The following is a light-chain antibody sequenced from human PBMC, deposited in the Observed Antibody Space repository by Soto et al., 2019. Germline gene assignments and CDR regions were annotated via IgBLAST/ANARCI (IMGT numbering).Light chain of an antibody. CDR3: QQYGSSLYT. CDR1: QSVSRNS. J-gene: IGKJ2*01. Sequence: EIVLTQSPGTLSLSPGESATLSCRASQSVSRNSLAWYQQKPGQAPRLLIYGASSRATGIPDRFSGSGSGIDFTLTISRLEPEDFAVFYCQQYGSSLYTFGQGTKLEIK. V-gene: IGKV3-20*01. CDR2: GAS.